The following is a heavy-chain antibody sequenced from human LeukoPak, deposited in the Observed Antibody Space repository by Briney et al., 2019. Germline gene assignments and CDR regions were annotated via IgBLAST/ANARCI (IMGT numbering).Heavy chain of an antibody. J-gene: IGHJ3*02. CDR3: ARSFADITMIVVVLGDAFDI. CDR2: IRYDGSNK. CDR1: GFTFSSYG. V-gene: IGHV3-30*02. Sequence: GGSLRLSCAASGFTFSSYGMHWVRQAPGKGLEWVAFIRYDGSNKYYADSVKGRFTISRDNSKNTLYLQMNSLRSEDTAVYYCARSFADITMIVVVLGDAFDIWGQGTMVTVSS. D-gene: IGHD3-22*01.